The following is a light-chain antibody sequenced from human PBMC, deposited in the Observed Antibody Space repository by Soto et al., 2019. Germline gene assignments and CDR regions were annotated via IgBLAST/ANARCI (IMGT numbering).Light chain of an antibody. CDR1: QDITNY. Sequence: IRLTQSPSSLSASVGHTVTITCQASQDITNYLNWYQQKPGRAPRLLLYDASSLETGVPSRFSGSGSGTDFTLTISSLQPEDVATYYCQHYDHLPITFGQGTRLEIK. CDR3: QHYDHLPIT. CDR2: DAS. J-gene: IGKJ5*01. V-gene: IGKV1-33*01.